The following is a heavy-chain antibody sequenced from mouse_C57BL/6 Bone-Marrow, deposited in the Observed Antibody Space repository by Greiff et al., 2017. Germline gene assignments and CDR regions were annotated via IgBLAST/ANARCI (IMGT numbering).Heavy chain of an antibody. CDR1: GFNIKDDY. V-gene: IGHV14-4*01. CDR3: TTGNFDY. Sequence: EVQLQPSGAELVRPGASVKLSCTASGFNIKDDYMHWVKQRPEQGLEWIGWIDPENGDTEYASKFQGKATITADPSSNTAYLQLSSLTSEDTAVYYCTTGNFDYWGQGTTLTVSS. CDR2: IDPENGDT. J-gene: IGHJ2*01.